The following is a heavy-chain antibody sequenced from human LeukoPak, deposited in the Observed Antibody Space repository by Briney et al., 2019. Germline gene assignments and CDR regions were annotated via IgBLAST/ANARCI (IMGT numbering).Heavy chain of an antibody. Sequence: PGGSLRLSCAASGFTFSTNSMNWVRQAPGKGLECISYISASSTTIYYADSVMGRFTISRDNAKNSLYLQMNSLRDEDTAVYYCARDGTVTHAWSGYGFDVWGQGTMVTVSS. CDR2: ISASSTTI. V-gene: IGHV3-48*02. CDR3: ARDGTVTHAWSGYGFDV. D-gene: IGHD4-17*01. CDR1: GFTFSTNS. J-gene: IGHJ3*01.